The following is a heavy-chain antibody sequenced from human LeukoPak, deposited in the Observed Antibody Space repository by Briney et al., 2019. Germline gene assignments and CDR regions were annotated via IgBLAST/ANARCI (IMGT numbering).Heavy chain of an antibody. CDR1: GGLFSSYF. D-gene: IGHD6-25*01. J-gene: IGHJ5*02. Sequence: SETLSLTCTVSGGLFSSYFWNWIRQPAGKGLEWIGRIYTTENTNYNPALKSRVTMSVDESKNQFSLRLTSMTAADTAVYFCARSGNNWFDPWGPGILVTVSS. CDR3: ARSGNNWFDP. CDR2: IYTTENT. V-gene: IGHV4-4*07.